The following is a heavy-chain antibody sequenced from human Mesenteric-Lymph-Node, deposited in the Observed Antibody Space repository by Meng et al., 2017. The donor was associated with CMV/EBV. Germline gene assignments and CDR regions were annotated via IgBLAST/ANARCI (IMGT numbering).Heavy chain of an antibody. CDR3: ASWPMSSGYDAFDI. V-gene: IGHV3-53*01. D-gene: IGHD3-22*01. Sequence: GESLKISCAASGLTVSGNYMNWVRQVPGKGLEWVSLLYSDGSTYYAASVKGRFTISRDNSKNTLYLQMNSLRAEDTAVYYCASWPMSSGYDAFDIWGQGTMVTVSS. CDR2: LYSDGST. CDR1: GLTVSGNY. J-gene: IGHJ3*02.